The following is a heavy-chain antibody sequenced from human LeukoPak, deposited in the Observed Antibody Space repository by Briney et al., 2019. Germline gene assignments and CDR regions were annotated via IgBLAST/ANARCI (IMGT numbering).Heavy chain of an antibody. V-gene: IGHV1-69*13. CDR3: ARDGRGYSGYKEFDY. J-gene: IGHJ4*02. CDR1: GGTFSSYA. D-gene: IGHD5-12*01. CDR2: IIPIFGTA. Sequence: SVKVSCKASGGTFSSYAISWVRQAPGQGLEWMGGIIPIFGTANYAQKFQGRVTITADESTNTAYMELSSLRSEDTAVYYCARDGRGYSGYKEFDYWGQGTLVTVSS.